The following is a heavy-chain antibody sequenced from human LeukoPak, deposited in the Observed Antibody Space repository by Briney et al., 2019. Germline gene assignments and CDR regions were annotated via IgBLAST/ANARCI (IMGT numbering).Heavy chain of an antibody. D-gene: IGHD3-10*01. CDR1: GFTFSSYG. J-gene: IGHJ4*02. CDR2: ISGSGGST. V-gene: IGHV3-23*01. CDR3: AKDLQGYYYGSGSYFNY. Sequence: PGGSLRLSCAASGFTFSSYGMHWVRQAPGKGLEWVSAISGSGGSTYYADSVKGRLTISRDNSKNTLYLQMNSLRAEDTAVYYCAKDLQGYYYGSGSYFNYWGQGTLVTVSS.